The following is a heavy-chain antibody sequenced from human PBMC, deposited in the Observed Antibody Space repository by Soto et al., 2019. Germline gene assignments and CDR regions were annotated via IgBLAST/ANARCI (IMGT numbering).Heavy chain of an antibody. CDR3: ARGIYYYDSSGYYLGSWFDP. J-gene: IGHJ5*02. Sequence: ASVKVSCKXSGYTFTSYDINWVRQATGQGLEWMGWMNPNSGNTGYAQKFQGRVTMTRNTSISTAYMELSSLRSEDTAVYYCARGIYYYDSSGYYLGSWFDPWGQGTLVTVSS. CDR1: GYTFTSYD. D-gene: IGHD3-22*01. V-gene: IGHV1-8*01. CDR2: MNPNSGNT.